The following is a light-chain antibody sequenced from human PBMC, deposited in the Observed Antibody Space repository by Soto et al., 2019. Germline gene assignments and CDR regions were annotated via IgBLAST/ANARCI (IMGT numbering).Light chain of an antibody. J-gene: IGKJ5*01. CDR1: QSVGTF. CDR3: QHRSDWPPIT. Sequence: EIVLTQSPATLSLSPGERATLSCRASQSVGTFLAWYQQKPGQAPRLLIYDASNRATGIPARVSGSGSGTDFTLTISPLEPEDFAVYFCQHRSDWPPITFGQGTRLEIK. V-gene: IGKV3-11*01. CDR2: DAS.